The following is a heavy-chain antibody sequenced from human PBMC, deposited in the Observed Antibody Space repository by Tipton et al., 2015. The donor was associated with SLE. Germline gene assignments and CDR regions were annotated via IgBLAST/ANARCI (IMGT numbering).Heavy chain of an antibody. Sequence: TLSLTCTVSGYSISSGYYWGWIRQPPGKGLEWIGSIYHSGNTYYNPSLNPSLKSRVTISIDTSKNQFSLKLSSVTAADTAVYYCARGAAGNGDYWGQGTLVTVSS. CDR2: IYHSGNT. J-gene: IGHJ4*02. D-gene: IGHD6-13*01. V-gene: IGHV4-38-2*02. CDR3: ARGAAGNGDY. CDR1: GYSISSGYY.